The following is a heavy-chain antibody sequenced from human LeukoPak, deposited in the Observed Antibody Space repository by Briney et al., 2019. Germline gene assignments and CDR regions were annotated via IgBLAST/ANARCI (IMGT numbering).Heavy chain of an antibody. CDR2: ISWNSGSI. J-gene: IGHJ3*02. CDR3: ARDSSGYSYSIGYAFDI. Sequence: GGPLRLSCAASGFTFDDYAMHWVRQAPGKGLEWVSGISWNSGSIRYADSVKGRFTISRDNAKNSLYLQKNSLRAEDTAVYYCARDSSGYSYSIGYAFDIWGQGTMVTVSS. D-gene: IGHD3-22*01. CDR1: GFTFDDYA. V-gene: IGHV3-9*01.